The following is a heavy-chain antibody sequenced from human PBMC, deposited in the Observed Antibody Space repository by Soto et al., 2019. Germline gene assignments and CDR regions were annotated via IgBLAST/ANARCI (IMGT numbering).Heavy chain of an antibody. D-gene: IGHD3-10*01. CDR1: GYTFTSYG. CDR2: ISAYNGNT. CDR3: AREVLWSGEGSEYFQH. J-gene: IGHJ1*01. V-gene: IGHV1-18*01. Sequence: ASVKVSCKASGYTFTSYGISWVRQAPGQGLEWMGWISAYNGNTNYAQKLQGRVTMTTDTSTSTAYMELRSLRSDDTAVYCCAREVLWSGEGSEYFQHWGQGTLVTVSS.